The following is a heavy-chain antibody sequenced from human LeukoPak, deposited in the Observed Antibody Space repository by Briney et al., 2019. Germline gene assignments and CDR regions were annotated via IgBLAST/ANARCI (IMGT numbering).Heavy chain of an antibody. CDR1: GCSISNYY. Sequence: SETLSLTCTVSGCSISNYYWNWVRQPPGKGLEWIGCIYYTGSSNYNPSLKRRVTMSVATSKDQFSLNLKSVTPEDTAVYYCARNLIPEQMVLNFWGQGTLVTVSS. V-gene: IGHV4-59*01. D-gene: IGHD6-13*01. CDR2: IYYTGSS. CDR3: ARNLIPEQMVLNF. J-gene: IGHJ4*02.